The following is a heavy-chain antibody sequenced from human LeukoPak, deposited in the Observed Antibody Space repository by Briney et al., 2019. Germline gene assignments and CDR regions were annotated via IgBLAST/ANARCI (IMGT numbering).Heavy chain of an antibody. V-gene: IGHV3-7*01. CDR1: GFTLSSYW. J-gene: IGHJ4*02. CDR3: VRWGVAADMQD. Sequence: GGSLRLPCEASGFTLSSYWMAWVRQAPGKGLEWVANINQAGSDTYYVDSVKGRFTISRDNAKKSTFLQMNSLRGEETALYYCVRWGVAADMQDWGQGTLVTVSS. D-gene: IGHD2-2*01. CDR2: INQAGSDT.